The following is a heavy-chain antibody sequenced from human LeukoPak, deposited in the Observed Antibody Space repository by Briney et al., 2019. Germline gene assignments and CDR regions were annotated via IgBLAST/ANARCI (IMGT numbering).Heavy chain of an antibody. CDR1: GGSISSGGYS. V-gene: IGHV4-30-2*01. D-gene: IGHD3-10*01. CDR3: ARGTYYYGSGTHYYFDH. J-gene: IGHJ4*02. Sequence: RSETLSLTCAVSGGSISSGGYSWSWIRQPPGKGLEWIGYIYHSGSTYYNPSLKSRVPISVDRSKNQFSLKLSSVTAADTAVYYCARGTYYYGSGTHYYFDHWGQGTLVTVSS. CDR2: IYHSGST.